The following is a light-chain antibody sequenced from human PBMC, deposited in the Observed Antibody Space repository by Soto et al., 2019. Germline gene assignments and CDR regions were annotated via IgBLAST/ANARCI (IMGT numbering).Light chain of an antibody. J-gene: IGLJ2*01. Sequence: NFLLTQPHSVSESPGKTVTISCTRSSVSIASNYVQWYQQLPGSAPTTVIYEDNQRTSGVPDRLSGYIEHSSNSASLTISGLRAEDEACYYCQSYAAGLHVVLGGGTKLAIL. CDR3: QSYAAGLHVV. V-gene: IGLV6-57*04. CDR2: EDN. CDR1: SVSIASNY.